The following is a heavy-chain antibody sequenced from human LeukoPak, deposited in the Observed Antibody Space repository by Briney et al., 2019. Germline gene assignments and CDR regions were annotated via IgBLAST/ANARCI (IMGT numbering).Heavy chain of an antibody. CDR2: IYGGDIT. J-gene: IGHJ4*02. CDR1: GFIVSSKY. D-gene: IGHD3-10*01. Sequence: GGSLRLSCAASGFIVSSKYISWVRQAPGKGLEWVSVIYGGDITYYADSVQGRFTISRDNSKNTLYLQMNSLRAEDTAVYYCAKAYGSGAFDYWGQGTLVTVSS. V-gene: IGHV3-53*01. CDR3: AKAYGSGAFDY.